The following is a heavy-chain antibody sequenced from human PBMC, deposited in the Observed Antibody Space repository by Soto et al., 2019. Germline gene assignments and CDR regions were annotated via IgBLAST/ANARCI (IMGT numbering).Heavy chain of an antibody. D-gene: IGHD6-19*01. V-gene: IGHV3-48*02. CDR1: GFTFSSYS. CDR2: ISSSSSTI. J-gene: IGHJ5*02. Sequence: EVQLVESGGGLVQPGGSLRLSCAASGFTFSSYSMNWVRQAPGKGLEWVSYISSSSSTIYYADSVKGRFTISRDNAKNSLYLQMNSPRDEDTAVYYCAREKAVTTSRWFDPWGQGTLVTVSS. CDR3: AREKAVTTSRWFDP.